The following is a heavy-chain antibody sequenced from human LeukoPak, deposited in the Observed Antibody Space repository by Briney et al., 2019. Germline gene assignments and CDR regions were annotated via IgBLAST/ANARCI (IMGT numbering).Heavy chain of an antibody. CDR1: GFTFSDYY. Sequence: GGSLRLSCAASGFTFSDYYMSWIRQAPGKGLEWVSYISSSGSTIYYADSAKGRFTISRDNAKNSLYLQINSLRAEDTAVYYCARDRGRWLQLGPSGYWGQGTLVTVSS. V-gene: IGHV3-11*04. D-gene: IGHD5-24*01. CDR2: ISSSGSTI. CDR3: ARDRGRWLQLGPSGY. J-gene: IGHJ4*02.